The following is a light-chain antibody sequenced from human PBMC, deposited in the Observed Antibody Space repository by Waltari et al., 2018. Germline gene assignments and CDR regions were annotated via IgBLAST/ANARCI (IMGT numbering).Light chain of an antibody. V-gene: IGLV2-14*03. J-gene: IGLJ2*01. CDR1: RSDVGGYNY. CDR3: SSYTSSNTVV. Sequence: HSALTQPASVSGSPGQSITIPCSGSRSDVGGYNYVSWYLQYPGQAPKLIIYDVSQRPSEISDRFSGSKSGSTASLTISGLQAEDEADYYCSSYTSSNTVVFGGGTKVTVL. CDR2: DVS.